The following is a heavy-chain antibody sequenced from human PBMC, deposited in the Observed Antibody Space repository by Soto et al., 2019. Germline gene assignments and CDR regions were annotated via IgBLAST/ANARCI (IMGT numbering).Heavy chain of an antibody. Sequence: ASVKVSCKASGGTFSSYAISWVRQAPGQGLEWMGGIIPIFGTANYAQKFQGRVTITADESTSTAYMELSSLRSEDTAVYYCATNSGSPLGHAFDIWGPGTMLTVSS. D-gene: IGHD1-26*01. V-gene: IGHV1-69*13. CDR2: IIPIFGTA. J-gene: IGHJ3*02. CDR3: ATNSGSPLGHAFDI. CDR1: GGTFSSYA.